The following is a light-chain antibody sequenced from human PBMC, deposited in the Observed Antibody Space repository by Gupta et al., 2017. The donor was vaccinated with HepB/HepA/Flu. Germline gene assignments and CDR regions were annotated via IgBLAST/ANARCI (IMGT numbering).Light chain of an antibody. CDR2: RDS. V-gene: IGLV3-9*01. CDR3: QVWDITTAHVV. J-gene: IGLJ2*01. Sequence: SYELTQPLSVSVALGQTARITCGGNNIGSKNVHWYQQKPGQAPVLVIYRDSNRPSEIPERFSGSNSGNTATLKISRAQAGDEADDYCQVWDITTAHVVFGGGTNLTVL. CDR1: NIGSKN.